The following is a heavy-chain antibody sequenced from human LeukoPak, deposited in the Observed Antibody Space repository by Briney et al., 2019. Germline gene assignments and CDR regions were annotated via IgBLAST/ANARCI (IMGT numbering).Heavy chain of an antibody. CDR3: ARGHSYGTKYWFDP. CDR2: ISDSGGST. CDR1: GFTFSSYT. J-gene: IGHJ5*02. D-gene: IGHD5-18*01. Sequence: HSGGSLRLSCAASGFTFSSYTFSWVRQAPGKGLEWVSGISDSGGSTYYADSVKGRFTISRDNSKDTLYLQMNSLRAEDTAVYYCARGHSYGTKYWFDPWGQGTLVTVSS. V-gene: IGHV3-23*01.